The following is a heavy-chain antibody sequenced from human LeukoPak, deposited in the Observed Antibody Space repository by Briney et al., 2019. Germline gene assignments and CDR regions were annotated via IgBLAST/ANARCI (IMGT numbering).Heavy chain of an antibody. CDR1: GFTLNDAW. CDR3: STLGYSYGRY. J-gene: IGHJ4*02. V-gene: IGHV3-15*01. D-gene: IGHD5-18*01. CDR2: IKSKTDGGTT. Sequence: PGGSLRLSCAASGFTLNDAWMSWVRQAPGKGLEWVGRIKSKTDGGTTDYAAPVKGRFTISRDDSENTLFLQMSSLKTEDTAMYYCSTLGYSYGRYWGQGTLVSVSS.